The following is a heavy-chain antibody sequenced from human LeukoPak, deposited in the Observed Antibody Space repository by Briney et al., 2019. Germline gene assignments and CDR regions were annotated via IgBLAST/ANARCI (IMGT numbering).Heavy chain of an antibody. V-gene: IGHV1-18*01. CDR1: GYTFTSYG. Sequence: ASVKVSCKASGYTFTSYGISWVRQAPGQGLEWMGWISAYNGNTNYAQKLQGRVTMTTDTSTSTAYMELRSLRSGDTAVYYCARGGRHRYCSSTSCSDYWGQGTLVTVSS. J-gene: IGHJ4*02. D-gene: IGHD2-2*01. CDR3: ARGGRHRYCSSTSCSDY. CDR2: ISAYNGNT.